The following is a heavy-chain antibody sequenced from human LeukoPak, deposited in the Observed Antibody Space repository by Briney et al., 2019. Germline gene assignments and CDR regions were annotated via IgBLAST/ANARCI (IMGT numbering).Heavy chain of an antibody. Sequence: PSETLSLTCNVSGCSISSYYRSWIRQPPGKGLEWIGYIYYSGSTNYNPSLKSRVTISVDTSKNQFSLKLSSVTAADTAVYYCARAYSYGYSYFDYWGQGTLVTVSS. CDR2: IYYSGST. J-gene: IGHJ4*02. CDR3: ARAYSYGYSYFDY. D-gene: IGHD5-18*01. CDR1: GCSISSYY. V-gene: IGHV4-59*01.